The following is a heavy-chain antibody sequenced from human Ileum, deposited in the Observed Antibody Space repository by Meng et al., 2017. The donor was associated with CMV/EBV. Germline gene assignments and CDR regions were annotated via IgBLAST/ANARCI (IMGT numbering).Heavy chain of an antibody. CDR2: IRPGRNP. CDR1: GGSNTNCC. V-gene: IGHV4-4*07. J-gene: IGHJ4*02. Sequence: QVQLGETGAGMGKRSETLSPTSTDSGGSNTNCCWSCIPQLAGKGLEWIGRIRPGRNPNYNPSLYSRVTMTLDTSKNQFSLKLNSVTAADTAVYYCARLNYHDSREFDYWGQGTLVTVSS. D-gene: IGHD3-22*01. CDR3: ARLNYHDSREFDY.